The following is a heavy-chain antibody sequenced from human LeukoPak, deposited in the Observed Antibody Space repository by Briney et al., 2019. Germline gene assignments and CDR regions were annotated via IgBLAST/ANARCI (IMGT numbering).Heavy chain of an antibody. Sequence: GGSLRLSCAASGFTFRSYGMTWARQAPGKGLEWVSAIIGSGDSTYYADSAKGRFTISRDNSRNTLYLQMNSLRAGDTAVYYCAKSFRSTSLDYWGQGTLVTVSS. D-gene: IGHD2-2*01. CDR1: GFTFRSYG. CDR2: IIGSGDST. CDR3: AKSFRSTSLDY. V-gene: IGHV3-23*01. J-gene: IGHJ4*02.